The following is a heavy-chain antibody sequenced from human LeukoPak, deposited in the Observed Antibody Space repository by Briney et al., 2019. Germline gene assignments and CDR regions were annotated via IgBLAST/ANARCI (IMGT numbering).Heavy chain of an antibody. Sequence: SETLSLTCAVSGYSISSGYYWGWIRQPPGKGLEWIGSIYHSGSTYYNPSLKSRVTLSVDTSKNQFSLKLSSVTAADTAVYYCARGGQQLRSFQQSGQGTLVTVSS. J-gene: IGHJ1*01. V-gene: IGHV4-38-2*01. D-gene: IGHD6-13*01. CDR1: GYSISSGYY. CDR3: ARGGQQLRSFQQ. CDR2: IYHSGST.